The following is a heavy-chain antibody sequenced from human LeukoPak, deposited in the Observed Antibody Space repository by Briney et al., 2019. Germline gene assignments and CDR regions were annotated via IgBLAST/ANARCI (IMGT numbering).Heavy chain of an antibody. D-gene: IGHD6-19*01. J-gene: IGHJ4*02. V-gene: IGHV4-34*01. Sequence: SETLSLTCAVYSESFSTYYWNWIRQPPGKGLEWIGEINHSGSTTYNPSLKSRVTISVDMSKNQFSLKLSSVTAADTAVYYCARELGYSSGWYYFDYWGQGTLVTVSS. CDR2: INHSGST. CDR3: ARELGYSSGWYYFDY. CDR1: SESFSTYY.